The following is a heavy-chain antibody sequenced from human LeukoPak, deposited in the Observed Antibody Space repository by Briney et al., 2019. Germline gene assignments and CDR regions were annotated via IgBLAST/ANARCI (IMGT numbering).Heavy chain of an antibody. V-gene: IGHV3-21*01. J-gene: IGHJ3*02. D-gene: IGHD3-22*01. CDR2: IPPRGSYI. CDR3: TRDRDDDSSGSIDDAFDI. Sequence: PGGSLRLSCAASGFTFRRHTMNWVPQAPGKGLEWVSSIPPRGSYIYTSDSVKGRFTISRDNAKNSLYLQMNSLRAEDTAVYYCTRDRDDDSSGSIDDAFDIWGQGTMVTVSS. CDR1: GFTFRRHT.